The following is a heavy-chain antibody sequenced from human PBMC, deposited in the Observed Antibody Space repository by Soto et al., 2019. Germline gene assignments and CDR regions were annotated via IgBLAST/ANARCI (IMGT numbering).Heavy chain of an antibody. Sequence: SETLSLTCAVYGGSFSGYYWSWIRQPPGKGPEWIGEINHSGSTNYNPSLKSRVTISVDTSKNQFSLKLSSVTAADTALYYCARGVGNIVVVPAATNFDYWGQGTLVTVSS. CDR2: INHSGST. D-gene: IGHD2-2*01. CDR1: GGSFSGYY. CDR3: ARGVGNIVVVPAATNFDY. J-gene: IGHJ4*02. V-gene: IGHV4-34*01.